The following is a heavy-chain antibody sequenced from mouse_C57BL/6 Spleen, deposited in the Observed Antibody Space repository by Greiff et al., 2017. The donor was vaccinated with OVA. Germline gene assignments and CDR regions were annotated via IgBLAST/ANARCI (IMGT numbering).Heavy chain of an antibody. CDR3: ASQRGLDAMDY. CDR1: GYTFTSYW. Sequence: QVHVKQSGAELVRPGSSVKLSCKASGYTFTSYWMHWVKQRPIQGLEWIGNIDPSDSETHYNQKFKDKATLTVDKSSSTAYMQLSSLTSEDSAVYYCASQRGLDAMDYWGQGTSVTVSS. D-gene: IGHD3-3*01. CDR2: IDPSDSET. J-gene: IGHJ4*01. V-gene: IGHV1-52*01.